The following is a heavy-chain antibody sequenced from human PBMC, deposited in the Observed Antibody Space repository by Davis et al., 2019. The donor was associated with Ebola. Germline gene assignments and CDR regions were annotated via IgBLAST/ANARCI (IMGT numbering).Heavy chain of an antibody. Sequence: PGGSLRLSCAASGFTFSGSAMHWVRQASGKGLAWVGRIRSKANSYATAYAASVKGRFTISRDDSKNTAYLQMNSLKTEDTAVYYCSTSDGYGVDYWGQGTLVTVSS. J-gene: IGHJ4*02. D-gene: IGHD5-18*01. CDR2: IRSKANSYAT. V-gene: IGHV3-73*01. CDR1: GFTFSGSA. CDR3: STSDGYGVDY.